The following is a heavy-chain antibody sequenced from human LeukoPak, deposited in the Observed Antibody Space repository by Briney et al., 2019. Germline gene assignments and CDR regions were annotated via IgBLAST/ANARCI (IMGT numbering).Heavy chain of an antibody. V-gene: IGHV3-53*01. J-gene: IGHJ4*02. D-gene: IGHD1-1*01. CDR1: GFTVSSNY. CDR3: AKHYRAVQLYDY. Sequence: PGGSLRLSCAASGFTVSSNYMSWVRQAPGKGLEWVSVIDSGGITYYADSVKGRFTISRDNSKNTLYLQMNSLRAEDTAVYYCAKHYRAVQLYDYWGQGTLVTVSS. CDR2: IDSGGIT.